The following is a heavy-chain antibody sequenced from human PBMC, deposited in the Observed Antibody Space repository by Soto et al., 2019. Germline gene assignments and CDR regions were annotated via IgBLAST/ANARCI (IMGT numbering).Heavy chain of an antibody. CDR1: GFLLSTSGVG. D-gene: IGHD5-12*01. J-gene: IGHJ4*02. CDR3: AHNERGYSGYLVGYFDY. V-gene: IGHV2-5*02. Sequence: QITLKESGPTLVKPTQTLTLTCTFSGFLLSTSGVGVGWIRKPPERPLDCLALIYWDDEKRYSPSLKSRLSITKDTSKNQVVLTMTNMDPVDTATYYCAHNERGYSGYLVGYFDYWGQGTLVTVSS. CDR2: IYWDDEK.